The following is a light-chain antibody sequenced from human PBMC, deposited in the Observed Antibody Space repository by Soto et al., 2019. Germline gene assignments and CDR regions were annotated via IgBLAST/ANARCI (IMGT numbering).Light chain of an antibody. CDR3: QKFSAVPT. CDR2: AAS. CDR1: QAIYNY. Sequence: DIQMTQSPSSLSASVGDRVTITCRARQAIYNYLAWYQQKPGKVPTLLISAASTLQSGVPSRFSGSGSGTDFTLTISSLQPEDVATYYCQKFSAVPTFGEGPRWRS. V-gene: IGKV1-27*01. J-gene: IGKJ4*01.